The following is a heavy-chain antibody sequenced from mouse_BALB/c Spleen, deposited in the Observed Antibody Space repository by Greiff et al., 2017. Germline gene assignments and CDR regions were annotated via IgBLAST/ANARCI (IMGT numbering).Heavy chain of an antibody. J-gene: IGHJ3*01. V-gene: IGHV5-6-3*01. D-gene: IGHD4-1*01. Sequence: EVHLVESGGGLVQPGGSLKLSCAASGFTFSSYGMSWVRQTPDKRLELVATINSNGGSTYYPDSVKGRFTISRDNAKNTLYLQMSSLKSEDTAMYYCARLGAWFAYWGQGTLVTVSA. CDR2: INSNGGST. CDR1: GFTFSSYG. CDR3: ARLGAWFAY.